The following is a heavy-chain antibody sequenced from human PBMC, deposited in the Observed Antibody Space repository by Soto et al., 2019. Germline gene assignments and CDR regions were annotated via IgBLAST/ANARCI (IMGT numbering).Heavy chain of an antibody. CDR2: IETDGTTQ. D-gene: IGHD3-10*01. J-gene: IGHJ1*01. CDR1: GFTFAKYW. V-gene: IGHV3-74*02. CDR3: GRQAALWEKVDF. Sequence: EEQLVESGGGLVQPGGSLRLSCVVSGFTFAKYWMHWVRQAPGKGLVWVARIETDGTTQTYADSVEGRFTISRDNAKNKLDLHMNSLRAEDTAVYYWGRQAALWEKVDFRGHGTPVTVSP.